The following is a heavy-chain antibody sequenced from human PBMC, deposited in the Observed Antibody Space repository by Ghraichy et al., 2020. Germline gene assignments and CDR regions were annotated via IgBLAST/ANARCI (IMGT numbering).Heavy chain of an antibody. CDR3: AKYYGSGTPPFDY. CDR2: ISGGSGAI. D-gene: IGHD3-10*01. CDR1: GFTFSSYP. Sequence: SCAASGFTFSSYPMSWVRQAPGKGLEWVSAISGGSGAIYYADSVKGRFTISRDNSKNTLYLQMNSLSAEDTAVYYCAKYYGSGTPPFDYWGQGTLVTVSS. V-gene: IGHV3-23*01. J-gene: IGHJ4*02.